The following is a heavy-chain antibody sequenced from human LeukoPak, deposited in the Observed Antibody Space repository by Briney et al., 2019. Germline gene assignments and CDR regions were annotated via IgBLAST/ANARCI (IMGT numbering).Heavy chain of an antibody. J-gene: IGHJ4*02. CDR2: ISYDGSNK. Sequence: GGFLRLSCAASGFTFSSYAMHWVRQAPGKGLEWVAVISYDGSNKDYAASVKGRFTISRDNSKNTLFLQMNSLRAEDTAVYYCARAPVWFGEWFFDYWGQGTLVTVSS. CDR1: GFTFSSYA. D-gene: IGHD3-10*01. CDR3: ARAPVWFGEWFFDY. V-gene: IGHV3-30-3*01.